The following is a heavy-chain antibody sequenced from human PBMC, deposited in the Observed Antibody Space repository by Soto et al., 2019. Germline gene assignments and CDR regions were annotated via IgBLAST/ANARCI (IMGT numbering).Heavy chain of an antibody. Sequence: EVQLLESGGGLVQPGGSLRLSCAASGFTFSSYAMSWVRQAPGKGLEWVSAISGSGGSTYYADSVKGRFTISRDNSKNTLYLQMNSLRAEDTAVYYCAKVKEKENWNDLGYYGMDVWGQGTTVTVSS. CDR2: ISGSGGST. V-gene: IGHV3-23*01. J-gene: IGHJ6*02. D-gene: IGHD1-1*01. CDR1: GFTFSSYA. CDR3: AKVKEKENWNDLGYYGMDV.